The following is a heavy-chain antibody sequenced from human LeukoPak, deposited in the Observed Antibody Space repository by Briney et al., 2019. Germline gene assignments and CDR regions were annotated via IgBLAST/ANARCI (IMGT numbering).Heavy chain of an antibody. Sequence: GGSLRLSCVASGFTFSHYSMHWVRQGPGKGLEWVSVISYDGSNKYYADSVKGRFTLSRDNSKNTLYLQMNSLRAEDTAVFYCAKPHFDYWGQGTLVTVSS. J-gene: IGHJ4*02. CDR1: GFTFSHYS. CDR3: AKPHFDY. CDR2: ISYDGSNK. V-gene: IGHV3-30*04.